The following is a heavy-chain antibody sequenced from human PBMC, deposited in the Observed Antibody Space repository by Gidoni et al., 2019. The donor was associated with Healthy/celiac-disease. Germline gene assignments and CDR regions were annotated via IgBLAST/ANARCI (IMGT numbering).Heavy chain of an antibody. V-gene: IGHV3-23*01. D-gene: IGHD6-19*01. Sequence: EVQLLESGGGLVQPGWSLRLSCSASVFRFSRYAMRWVRQAPGKGLEWVSAMSGSGGSTYYADSVKGRFTISRDNSKNTLYLQMNSLRAEDTAVYYCAKPYSSGSRNWYFDLWGRGTLVTVSS. J-gene: IGHJ2*01. CDR3: AKPYSSGSRNWYFDL. CDR1: VFRFSRYA. CDR2: MSGSGGST.